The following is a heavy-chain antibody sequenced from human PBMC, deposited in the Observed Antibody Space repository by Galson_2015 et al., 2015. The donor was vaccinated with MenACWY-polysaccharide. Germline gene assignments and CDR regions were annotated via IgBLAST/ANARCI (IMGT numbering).Heavy chain of an antibody. V-gene: IGHV3-23*01. CDR3: ATQDWGQPGG. J-gene: IGHJ4*02. CDR1: GVTFRNHA. CDR2: INGYGDSP. Sequence: CMRLACAASGVTFRNHAMNWVRQAPGKGLEWVSGINGYGDSPNHADSVKGRFTISRDNLKNAFYLQMNGLRAEDTAIYYCATQDWGQPGGWGQGTLVTVSS. D-gene: IGHD7-27*01.